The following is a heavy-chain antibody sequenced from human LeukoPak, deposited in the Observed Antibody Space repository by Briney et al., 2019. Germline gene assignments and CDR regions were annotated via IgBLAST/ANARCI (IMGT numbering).Heavy chain of an antibody. CDR3: ARGVPDDY. J-gene: IGHJ4*02. V-gene: IGHV3-21*01. CDR2: ISRTSSDI. Sequence: GGSLRLSCAASGFTFSHYIMYCVRQAPGKGLEWGSSISRTSSDIYYADSVKGRFTISRDNAKNSLYLQMNSLRAEDTAVYYCARGVPDDYWGQGTLVTVSS. D-gene: IGHD1-14*01. CDR1: GFTFSHYI.